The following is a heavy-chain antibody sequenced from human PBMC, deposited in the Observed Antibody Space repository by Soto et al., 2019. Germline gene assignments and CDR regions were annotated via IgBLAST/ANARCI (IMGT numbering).Heavy chain of an antibody. CDR3: ARARHSEMVRGVRPCDY. D-gene: IGHD3-10*01. CDR1: GGSFSGYY. Sequence: QVQLQQWGAGLLKPSETLSLTCAVYGGSFSGYYWSWIRQPPGKGLEWIGEINHSGSTNYNPSLKRRVTIAVDTSKTEFTLKLSSVTAADTAVYYCARARHSEMVRGVRPCDYWVQGTLVTVSS. V-gene: IGHV4-34*01. J-gene: IGHJ4*02. CDR2: INHSGST.